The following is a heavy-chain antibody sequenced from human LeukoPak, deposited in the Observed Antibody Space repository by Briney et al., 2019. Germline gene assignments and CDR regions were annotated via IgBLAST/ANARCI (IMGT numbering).Heavy chain of an antibody. J-gene: IGHJ4*02. CDR2: IYHSGST. V-gene: IGHV4-4*02. D-gene: IGHD3-22*01. Sequence: SGTLSLTCAVSGGSISSSNWWSWVRQPPGKGLEWIGEIYHSGSTNYNPSLKSRVTISVDTSKNQFSLKLSSVTAADTAVYYCAREKLYYDSSGGPHFDYWGQGTLVTVSS. CDR3: AREKLYYDSSGGPHFDY. CDR1: GGSISSSNW.